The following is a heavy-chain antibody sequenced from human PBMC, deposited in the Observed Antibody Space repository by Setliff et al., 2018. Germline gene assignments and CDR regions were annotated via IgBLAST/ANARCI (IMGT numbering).Heavy chain of an antibody. D-gene: IGHD3-22*01. CDR3: VRDDADNYDAFDN. CDR1: GFVFSRYS. V-gene: IGHV3-7*01. CDR2: IKQDGSTK. Sequence: GGSLRLSCATSGFVFSRYSFNWVRQAPGKGLEWVADIKQDGSTKYYLDSVKGRFTISRDNAKRSLYLQMNGLRADDTGVYYCVRDDADNYDAFDNWGQGTLVTVSS. J-gene: IGHJ3*02.